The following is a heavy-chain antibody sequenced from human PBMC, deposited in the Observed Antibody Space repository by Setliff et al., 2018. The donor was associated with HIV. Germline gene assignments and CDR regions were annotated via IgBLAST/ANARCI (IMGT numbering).Heavy chain of an antibody. V-gene: IGHV3-11*04. CDR2: ITDNSRTI. CDR1: GFRFSDHF. J-gene: IGHJ4*02. CDR3: ARDPIEGYPDYFDY. Sequence: GGSLRLSCAASGFRFSDHFASWFRQAPGKGLEWLSYITDNSRTIYYADSVKGRFTISRDNAKNSLYLQMNSLRAEDTAVYYCARDPIEGYPDYFDYWGQGTLVTVSS. D-gene: IGHD1-26*01.